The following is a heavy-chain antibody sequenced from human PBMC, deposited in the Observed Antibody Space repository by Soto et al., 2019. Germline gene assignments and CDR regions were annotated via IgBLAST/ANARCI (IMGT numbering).Heavy chain of an antibody. CDR2: LYSGGRN. Sequence: QVQLQESGPGLVKPSETLSLTCTVSGGSISSFYWSWIRQPAGKGLEWIGRLYSGGRNNYNPSLKSRVTMSVDTSKNQFSLRLSSVTAADTAMYYCARGSSRWDYWGQGTLVTVSS. D-gene: IGHD6-13*01. CDR3: ARGSSRWDY. V-gene: IGHV4-4*07. J-gene: IGHJ4*02. CDR1: GGSISSFY.